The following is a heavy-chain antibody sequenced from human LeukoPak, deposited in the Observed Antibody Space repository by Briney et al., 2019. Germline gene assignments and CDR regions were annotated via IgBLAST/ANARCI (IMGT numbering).Heavy chain of an antibody. CDR3: AREFGRSGSYDY. CDR2: IWYDGGNK. V-gene: IGHV3-33*01. J-gene: IGHJ4*02. D-gene: IGHD3-10*01. CDR1: GFTFNNYV. Sequence: GGSLRLSCAASGFTFNNYVMHWVRQAPGKGLEWVALIWYDGGNKCYADSVEGRFTISGDKSKNTVFLQMSSLTAEDTAVYYCAREFGRSGSYDYWGQGTQVTVSS.